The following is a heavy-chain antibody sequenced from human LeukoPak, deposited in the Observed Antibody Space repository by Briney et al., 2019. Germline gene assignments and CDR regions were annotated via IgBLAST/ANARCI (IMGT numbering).Heavy chain of an antibody. V-gene: IGHV3-23*01. CDR3: AKDWSRYGGNSNDAFDI. CDR1: GFTFSSYA. CDR2: ISGSGGST. J-gene: IGHJ3*02. D-gene: IGHD4-23*01. Sequence: GGSLRLSCAASGFTFSSYAMSWVRQAPGKGLEWVSAISGSGGSTYYADSVKGRFTISRDNSKNTLYLQMNSLRAEDTAVYYCAKDWSRYGGNSNDAFDIWEQGTMVTVSS.